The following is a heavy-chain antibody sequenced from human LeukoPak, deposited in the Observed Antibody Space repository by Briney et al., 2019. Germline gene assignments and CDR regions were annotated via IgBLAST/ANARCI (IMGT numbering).Heavy chain of an antibody. Sequence: SETLSLTCTVSGGFISAYYWSWIRQPPGKGLEWIGYIYYSGTTNYNPSLKSRATISVDTSKNQFSLKVSSVTAADTAVYYCARHGVHSYYYYGLDVWGQGTTVTVSS. V-gene: IGHV4-59*08. CDR2: IYYSGTT. CDR1: GGFISAYY. J-gene: IGHJ6*02. CDR3: ARHGVHSYYYYGLDV. D-gene: IGHD3-10*01.